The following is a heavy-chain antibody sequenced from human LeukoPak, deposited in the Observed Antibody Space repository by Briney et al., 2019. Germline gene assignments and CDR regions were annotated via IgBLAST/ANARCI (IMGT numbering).Heavy chain of an antibody. CDR3: ARGDCSSTSCYYYMDV. CDR1: GVSFSGYY. J-gene: IGHJ6*03. D-gene: IGHD2-2*01. Sequence: NTSETLSLTCAVYGVSFSGYYWSWIRQPPGKGLEWMGEINHSGSTNYNPSLKSRVTISVDTSKNQFSLKLSSVTAADTAVYYCARGDCSSTSCYYYMDVWGKGTTVTVSS. CDR2: INHSGST. V-gene: IGHV4-34*01.